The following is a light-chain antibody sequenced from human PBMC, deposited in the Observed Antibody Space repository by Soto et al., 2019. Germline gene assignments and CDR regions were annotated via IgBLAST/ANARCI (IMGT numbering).Light chain of an antibody. V-gene: IGKV2-28*01. CDR2: LGS. CDR1: QSLLHSNGYNY. J-gene: IGKJ2*02. Sequence: DIVMTQSPLSLPVTPGEPASISCRSSQSLLHSNGYNYLDWYLQKPGQSPQLLIYLGSNRASGVPDRFSGSGLGTDFTLKISRVEAEDVGVYYCMQALQTRCTFGQGTKLEIK. CDR3: MQALQTRCT.